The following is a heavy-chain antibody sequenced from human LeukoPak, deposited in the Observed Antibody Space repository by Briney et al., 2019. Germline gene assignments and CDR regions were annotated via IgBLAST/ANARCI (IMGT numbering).Heavy chain of an antibody. Sequence: ASVKVSCKASGYTFTSYGISWVRQAPGQGLEWMGWISAYNGNTNNAQKLQGRVTMTTDTSTSTAYMELRSLRSDDTAVYYCARELPIVVVITGLGAFDIWGQGTMVTVSS. V-gene: IGHV1-18*01. CDR3: ARELPIVVVITGLGAFDI. D-gene: IGHD3-22*01. CDR2: ISAYNGNT. CDR1: GYTFTSYG. J-gene: IGHJ3*02.